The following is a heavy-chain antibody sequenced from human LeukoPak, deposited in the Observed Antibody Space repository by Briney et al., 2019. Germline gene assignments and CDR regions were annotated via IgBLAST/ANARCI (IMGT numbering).Heavy chain of an antibody. Sequence: GGSLRLSCAASGFTFSSYGMHWVRQAPGKGLEWVAVISYDGSNKYYVDSVKGRFTISRDNSKNTLSLQMNSLRAEDTAVYYCAKDWGRYFASGSSYFDYWGQGTLVTVSS. CDR2: ISYDGSNK. J-gene: IGHJ4*02. CDR3: AKDWGRYFASGSSYFDY. D-gene: IGHD3-10*01. CDR1: GFTFSSYG. V-gene: IGHV3-30*18.